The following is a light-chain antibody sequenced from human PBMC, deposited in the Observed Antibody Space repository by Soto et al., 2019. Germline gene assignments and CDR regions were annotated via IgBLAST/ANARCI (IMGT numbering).Light chain of an antibody. CDR2: GAF. CDR3: QQYDNWPWT. CDR1: QSLGSS. V-gene: IGKV3-15*01. Sequence: EIVMTQSPATLSVSPGERATLSCRASQSLGSSLAWYQQKPGQAPRLLLYGAFTRATGIPARFSGSVSATEFTLSITRLQPEDCAVYYCQQYDNWPWTFGQGIKVEIK. J-gene: IGKJ1*01.